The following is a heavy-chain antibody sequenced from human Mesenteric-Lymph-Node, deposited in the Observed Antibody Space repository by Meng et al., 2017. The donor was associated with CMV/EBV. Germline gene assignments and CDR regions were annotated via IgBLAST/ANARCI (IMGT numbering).Heavy chain of an antibody. V-gene: IGHV3-11*04. CDR2: ISGSSTTI. CDR1: EFTFSDYY. CDR3: AGDLRYSYDTSDL. Sequence: GESLKISCAASEFTFSDYYMSWIRQAPGKGPEWVSYISGSSTTIYYADSVKGRFTISRDNAKNSLYLQMNSLRAQDTAVYYCAGDLRYSYDTSDLWGRGTLVTVSS. J-gene: IGHJ4*02. D-gene: IGHD3-22*01.